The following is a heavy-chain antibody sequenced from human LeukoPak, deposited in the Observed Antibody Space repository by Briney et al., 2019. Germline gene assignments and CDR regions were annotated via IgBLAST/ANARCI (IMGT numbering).Heavy chain of an antibody. Sequence: GGSVRLSCAASGFTFNTFAMTWVRQAPGKGLEWVSSIRGCGTTSYYADSVKGRFTISRDNSNYTLFLQMNSLRAEDTALYYCVKDANYYDSSGYLIPFDYWGLGTLVTVS. CDR3: VKDANYYDSSGYLIPFDY. CDR2: IRGCGTTS. D-gene: IGHD3-22*01. J-gene: IGHJ4*02. V-gene: IGHV3-23*01. CDR1: GFTFNTFA.